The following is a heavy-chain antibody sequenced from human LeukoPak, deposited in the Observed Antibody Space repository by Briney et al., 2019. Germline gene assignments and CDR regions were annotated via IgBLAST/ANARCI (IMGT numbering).Heavy chain of an antibody. D-gene: IGHD2-15*01. V-gene: IGHV3-7*01. CDR3: ARDAGSGDLRDAFDI. J-gene: IGHJ3*02. CDR1: GFTFSSYW. CDR2: IKQDGSEK. Sequence: GGSLRLSCAASGFTFSSYWMSWVRQAPGKGLEWVANIKQDGSEKYYVDSVKGRFTISRDNAKNSLYLQMNSLRAEDTAVYYCARDAGSGDLRDAFDIWGQGTMVTVSS.